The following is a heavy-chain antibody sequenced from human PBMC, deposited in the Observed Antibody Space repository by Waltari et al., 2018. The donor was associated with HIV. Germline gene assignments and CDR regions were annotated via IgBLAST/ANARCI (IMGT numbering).Heavy chain of an antibody. V-gene: IGHV3-23*01. Sequence: EVQLLASGGGLVQPGGSLRLSCLASGFTFSSYSMTWVRRAPGKGLEWVSGISTGGGSTYYADSVKGRFTISRDNSKNTVSLQMNTLRAEDTAIYYCAKDPSGSYSRFDYWGQGTLVTVSS. J-gene: IGHJ4*02. CDR1: GFTFSSYS. CDR2: ISTGGGST. CDR3: AKDPSGSYSRFDY. D-gene: IGHD1-26*01.